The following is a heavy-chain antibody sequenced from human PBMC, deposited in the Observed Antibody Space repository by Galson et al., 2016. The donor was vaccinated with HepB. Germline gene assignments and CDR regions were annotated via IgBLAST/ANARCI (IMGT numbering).Heavy chain of an antibody. CDR1: GGSISSGGYY. J-gene: IGHJ6*03. Sequence: TLSLTCTVSGGSISSGGYYWSWIRQPPGKGLEWIGYIYYSGSTYYNPSLKSRVTISVDTSKNQFSLKLNSVTAADTAVYYCARAPNYYYYYMDVWGQGTTVTVSS. V-gene: IGHV4-31*03. CDR2: IYYSGST. CDR3: ARAPNYYYYYMDV.